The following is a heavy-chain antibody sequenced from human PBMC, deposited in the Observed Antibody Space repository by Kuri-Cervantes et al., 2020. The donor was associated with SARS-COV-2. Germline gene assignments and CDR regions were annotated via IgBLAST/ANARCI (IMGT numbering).Heavy chain of an antibody. CDR3: AKDRPAWGIVVPAAILGEAVGY. Sequence: GESRKISCAASGFTFSSYGMHWVRQAPGKGLEWVAVISYDGSNKYYADSVKVRFTISRDNSKNTLYLQMNSLRAEDTAVYYCAKDRPAWGIVVPAAILGEAVGYWGQGTLVTVSS. V-gene: IGHV3-30*18. CDR1: GFTFSSYG. D-gene: IGHD2-2*01. J-gene: IGHJ4*02. CDR2: ISYDGSNK.